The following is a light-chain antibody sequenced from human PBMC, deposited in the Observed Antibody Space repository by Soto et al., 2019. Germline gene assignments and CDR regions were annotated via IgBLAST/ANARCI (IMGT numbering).Light chain of an antibody. Sequence: DIQMTQFPSSLSASVGDSVTISCRASQSVSTYLNWYQQKPGKAPELLIYAASSLQSGVPSRFNGSGFGTDFTFAISSLQPEDLATYYFQQSYRAQWTFXQGTKVDIK. CDR2: AAS. V-gene: IGKV1-39*01. CDR3: QQSYRAQWT. CDR1: QSVSTY. J-gene: IGKJ1*01.